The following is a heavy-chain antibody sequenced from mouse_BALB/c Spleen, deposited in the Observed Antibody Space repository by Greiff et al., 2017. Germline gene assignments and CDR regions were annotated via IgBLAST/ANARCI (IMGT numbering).Heavy chain of an antibody. Sequence: VKLMESGPGLVQPSQSLSITCTVSGFSFTSYGVHWVRQSPGKGLEWLGVIWSGGSTDYNAAFISRLSISKDNSKSQVFFKMNSLQANDTAIYYCARKGYGSRNYAMDYWGQGTSVTVSS. J-gene: IGHJ4*01. CDR1: GFSFTSYG. D-gene: IGHD1-1*01. CDR3: ARKGYGSRNYAMDY. V-gene: IGHV2-2*02. CDR2: IWSGGST.